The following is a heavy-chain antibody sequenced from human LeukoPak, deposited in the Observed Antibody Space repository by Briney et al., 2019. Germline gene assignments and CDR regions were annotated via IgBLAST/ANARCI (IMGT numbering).Heavy chain of an antibody. V-gene: IGHV4-34*01. CDR2: INHSGST. CDR3: ARWDLYDSSGYGHFDY. J-gene: IGHJ4*02. D-gene: IGHD3-22*01. Sequence: SETLSLTCAVYGGSFSGYYWSWIRQPPGKGLEWIGEINHSGSTNYNPSLKSRVTISVDTSKNQFSLKLSSVTAADTAVYYCARWDLYDSSGYGHFDYWGQGTLVTVSS. CDR1: GGSFSGYY.